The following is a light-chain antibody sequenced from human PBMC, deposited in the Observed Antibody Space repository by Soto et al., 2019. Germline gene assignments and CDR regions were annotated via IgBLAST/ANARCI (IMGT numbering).Light chain of an antibody. CDR2: KAS. Sequence: DLQMTQSPSTLSASVGDRVTITCRASQSISTWLAWYQQKPGKAPKLLIYKASSLEGGVPSRFSGSGSGTEFTLTISSLQPDYFATYYCQQYLNRWTFGQGTKVEIK. CDR1: QSISTW. V-gene: IGKV1-5*03. CDR3: QQYLNRWT. J-gene: IGKJ1*01.